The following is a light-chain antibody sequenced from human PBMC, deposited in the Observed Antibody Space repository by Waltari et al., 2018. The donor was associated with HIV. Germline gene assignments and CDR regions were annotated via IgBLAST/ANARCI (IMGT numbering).Light chain of an antibody. J-gene: IGLJ2*01. CDR2: AVS. Sequence: QSALTQPASVSGSPGQSVTISCTGTHSALGDFTYVSWYQQHPGKAPKLIIFAVSNRPSGVSNRFSGSKSGNTASLTISGLQAEDEADYYCSSYTSTITVVFGGGTKVTVL. CDR3: SSYTSTITVV. CDR1: HSALGDFTY. V-gene: IGLV2-14*01.